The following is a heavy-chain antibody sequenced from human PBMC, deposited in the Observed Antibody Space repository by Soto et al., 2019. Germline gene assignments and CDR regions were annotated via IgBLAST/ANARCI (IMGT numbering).Heavy chain of an antibody. Sequence: GGSLRLSCAASGFTFSSYGMHWVRQAPGKGLEGVAVISYDGSNKYYADSVKGRFTISRDNAKNSLYLQMNSLRAEDTALYYCAKSMGGTANGMDVWGQGTTVTVSS. CDR1: GFTFSSYG. J-gene: IGHJ6*02. V-gene: IGHV3-30*18. CDR2: ISYDGSNK. D-gene: IGHD2-15*01. CDR3: AKSMGGTANGMDV.